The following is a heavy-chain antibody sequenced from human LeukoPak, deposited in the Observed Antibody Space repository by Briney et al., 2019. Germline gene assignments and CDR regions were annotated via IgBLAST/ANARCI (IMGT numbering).Heavy chain of an antibody. J-gene: IGHJ5*02. D-gene: IGHD2-21*02. V-gene: IGHV4-34*01. CDR1: GGSFSGYY. Sequence: PSETLSLTCAVYGGSFSGYYWSWIRQPQGKGMEWIGEINHSGSTNYNPSLKSRVTISVDTSKNQFSLKLSSVTAADTAVYYCARAGATVVTASNWFDPWGQGTLVTVSS. CDR3: ARAGATVVTASNWFDP. CDR2: INHSGST.